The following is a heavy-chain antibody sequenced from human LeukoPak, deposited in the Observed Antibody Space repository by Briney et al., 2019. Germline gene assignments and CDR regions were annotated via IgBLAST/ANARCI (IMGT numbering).Heavy chain of an antibody. V-gene: IGHV1-8*01. J-gene: IGHJ4*02. Sequence: ASVQGSCNASGYTFTSYDINWVRQATGQGLEWMGWMNPNSGNTGYAQKFQGRVTMTRNTSISTAYMELSSLRSEDTAVYYCARGPPNWGYDYWGPGTLVTVSS. CDR2: MNPNSGNT. CDR1: GYTFTSYD. D-gene: IGHD7-27*01. CDR3: ARGPPNWGYDY.